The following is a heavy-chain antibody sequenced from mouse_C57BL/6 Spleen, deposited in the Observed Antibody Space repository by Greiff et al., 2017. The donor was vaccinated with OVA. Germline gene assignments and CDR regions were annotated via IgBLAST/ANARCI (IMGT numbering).Heavy chain of an antibody. V-gene: IGHV1-39*01. CDR3: ESWTVVAGAGSYAMDY. CDR1: GYSFTDYS. Sequence: VQLQQSGPELVKPGASVKISCKASGYSFTDYSMNWVKQSNGKSLEWIGVIYPNYGTTSYNQKFKGKATLTVDQSSSTAYMQLNTLTSEDSAVYYCESWTVVAGAGSYAMDYWGQGTSVTVSS. D-gene: IGHD1-1*01. CDR2: IYPNYGTT. J-gene: IGHJ4*01.